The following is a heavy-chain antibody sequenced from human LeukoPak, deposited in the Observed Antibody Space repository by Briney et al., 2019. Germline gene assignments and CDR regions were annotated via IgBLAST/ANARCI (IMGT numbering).Heavy chain of an antibody. Sequence: GESLKISCKTSAYIFSAYWIGWVRQMPGKGLEWMGIIYPDDSNTRYGPSFEGQVTISADRSIDTAYLQWSSLKASDTAIYYCARVFGAYFDFWGQGTLVTVSS. CDR1: AYIFSAYW. CDR3: ARVFGAYFDF. V-gene: IGHV5-51*01. CDR2: IYPDDSNT. D-gene: IGHD3-16*01. J-gene: IGHJ4*02.